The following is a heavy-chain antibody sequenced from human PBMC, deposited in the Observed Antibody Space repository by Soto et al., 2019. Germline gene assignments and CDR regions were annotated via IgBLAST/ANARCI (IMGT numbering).Heavy chain of an antibody. V-gene: IGHV4-59*01. CDR2: IYYSGST. CDR1: AGSISSYY. Sequence: SETLSLTCTVSAGSISSYYWSWIRQPPGKGLEWVGYIYYSGSTNYNPSLKSRVTISVDTSKNQFSLKLSSVTAADTAVYYCARQSRYYDILTGYSRGYYFDYWGQGTLVTVSS. CDR3: ARQSRYYDILTGYSRGYYFDY. J-gene: IGHJ4*02. D-gene: IGHD3-9*01.